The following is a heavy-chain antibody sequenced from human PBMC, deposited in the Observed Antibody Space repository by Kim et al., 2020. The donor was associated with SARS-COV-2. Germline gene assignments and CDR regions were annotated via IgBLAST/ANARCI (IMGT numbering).Heavy chain of an antibody. CDR3: ARALPGIAVS. Sequence: STSYPDSGKGRFTISRDNAKNTLYLQMNSLRAEDTAVYYCARALPGIAVSWGQGTLVTVSS. CDR2: ST. V-gene: IGHV3-74*01. D-gene: IGHD6-19*01. J-gene: IGHJ4*02.